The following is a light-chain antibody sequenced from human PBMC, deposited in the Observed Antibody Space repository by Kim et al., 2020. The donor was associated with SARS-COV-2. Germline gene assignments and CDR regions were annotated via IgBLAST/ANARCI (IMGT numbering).Light chain of an antibody. CDR1: QSVEVS. CDR3: QQYTNFVLT. CDR2: HAA. Sequence: DIQLTQSPATLSASVGDRVTITCRASQSVEVSLAWYQQKPGEAPTLLIYHAATLQSGVPPRFRGSGSGTEFTLTISSLQPEDFATYYCQQYTNFVLTFGGGTKLEI. J-gene: IGKJ4*01. V-gene: IGKV1-5*01.